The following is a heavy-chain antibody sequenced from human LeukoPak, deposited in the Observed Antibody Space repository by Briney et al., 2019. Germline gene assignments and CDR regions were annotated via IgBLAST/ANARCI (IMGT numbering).Heavy chain of an antibody. CDR2: IYYSGST. D-gene: IGHD5-24*01. J-gene: IGHJ4*02. CDR3: ARDGYNERWFDY. V-gene: IGHV4-34*01. CDR1: GGSFSGYY. Sequence: SETLSLTSAVYGGSFSGYYWSWIRQPPGKGLEWSGSIYYSGSTYYNPSLKSRVTISVDTSKNQFSLKLSSVTAADTAVYYCARDGYNERWFDYWGQGTLVTVSS.